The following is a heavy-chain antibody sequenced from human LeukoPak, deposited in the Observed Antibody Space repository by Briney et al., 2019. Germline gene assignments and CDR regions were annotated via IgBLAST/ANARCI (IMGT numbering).Heavy chain of an antibody. V-gene: IGHV4-59*08. Sequence: SETLSLTCTVSGGSINNYYGIWIRQPPGKGLEWIGYIHYGGSTNYNPSLKSRVTISLDTSKNQFSPKLRSVTAADTAVYYCARSPGGHFDYWGQGTLVTVSS. CDR3: ARSPGGHFDY. CDR1: GGSINNYY. CDR2: IHYGGST. D-gene: IGHD6-25*01. J-gene: IGHJ4*02.